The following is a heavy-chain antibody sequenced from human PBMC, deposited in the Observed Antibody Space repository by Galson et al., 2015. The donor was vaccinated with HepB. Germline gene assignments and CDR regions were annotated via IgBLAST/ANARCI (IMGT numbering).Heavy chain of an antibody. Sequence: SVKVSCKASGYIFTGYNIHWVRQAPGQGLQWMGWINPHNGDTDYAENFQGRVAMSRDTSISTVYMELRGLRSDDTAMYFCARLDSWGEGALGIVPS. CDR3: ARLDS. CDR1: GYIFTGYN. J-gene: IGHJ5*01. V-gene: IGHV1-2*02. CDR2: INPHNGDT.